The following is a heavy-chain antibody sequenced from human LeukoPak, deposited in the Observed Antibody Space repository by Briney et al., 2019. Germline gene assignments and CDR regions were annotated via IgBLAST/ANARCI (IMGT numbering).Heavy chain of an antibody. J-gene: IGHJ5*02. D-gene: IGHD3-22*01. CDR3: ARDRYYYDSSGYSPWFDP. V-gene: IGHV4-34*01. CDR1: GGSISSYY. Sequence: SETLSLTCTVSGGSISSYYWSWIRQPPGKGLEWIGEINHSGSTNYNPSLKSRVTISVDTSKNQFSLKLSSVTAADTAVYYCARDRYYYDSSGYSPWFDPWGQGTLVTVSS. CDR2: INHSGST.